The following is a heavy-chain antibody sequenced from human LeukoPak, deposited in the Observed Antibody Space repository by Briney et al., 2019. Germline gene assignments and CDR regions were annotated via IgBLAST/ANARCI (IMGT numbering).Heavy chain of an antibody. J-gene: IGHJ6*02. D-gene: IGHD2-2*01. CDR3: ARCDIVVVPAAMTVYYYYGMDV. CDR1: GFTFSSCS. V-gene: IGHV3-21*01. CDR2: ISSSSSYI. Sequence: GGSLRLSCAASGFTFSSCSMNWVRQAPGKGLEWVSSISSSSSYIYYADSVKGRFTISRDNAKNSLYLQMNSLRAEDTAVYYCARCDIVVVPAAMTVYYYYGMDVWGQGTTVTVSS.